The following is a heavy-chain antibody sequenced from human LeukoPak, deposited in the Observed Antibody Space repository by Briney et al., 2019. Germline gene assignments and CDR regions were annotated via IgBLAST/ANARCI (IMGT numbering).Heavy chain of an antibody. J-gene: IGHJ6*04. V-gene: IGHV4-59*01. Sequence: SETLSVTCTVSGGSISSYYWSWVRQPPGKGLEWIGYIYYSGGTNYNPSVESRVNISVDTCKNQFSLKLSSVTAADAAVYYCARVWAGTAMVPNYYYYGMDVWGKGTTVTVSS. D-gene: IGHD5-18*01. CDR2: IYYSGGT. CDR1: GGSISSYY. CDR3: ARVWAGTAMVPNYYYYGMDV.